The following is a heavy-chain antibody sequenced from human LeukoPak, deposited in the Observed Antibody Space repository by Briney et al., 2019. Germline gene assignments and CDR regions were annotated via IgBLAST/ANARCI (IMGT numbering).Heavy chain of an antibody. CDR2: ISHDATGT. CDR1: GFTFNSYA. J-gene: IGHJ4*02. D-gene: IGHD6-19*01. Sequence: GGSLRLSCAASGFTFNSYAMTWVRQAPGKGLEWVSSISHDATGTYYSDSVKGRFTISRDNYKNTLYLQMDSLRAEDTALYYCAKWHNSGWYSFDFWGQGTLVTVSS. V-gene: IGHV3-23*01. CDR3: AKWHNSGWYSFDF.